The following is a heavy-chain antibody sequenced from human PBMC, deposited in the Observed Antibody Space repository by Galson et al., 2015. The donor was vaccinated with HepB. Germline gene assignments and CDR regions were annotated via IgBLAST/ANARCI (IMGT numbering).Heavy chain of an antibody. CDR1: GGSFSDYY. V-gene: IGHV4-34*01. J-gene: IGHJ4*02. CDR2: ISHSGGT. Sequence: SETLSLTCAVYGGSFSDYYWSWIRQPPGKGLEWIREISHSGGTNYNPSLKSRVTISVDTSKNQFSLKLSSVTAADTAVYYCARGRRSIPSRFDYWGQGTLVTVSS. D-gene: IGHD3-3*02. CDR3: ARGRRSIPSRFDY.